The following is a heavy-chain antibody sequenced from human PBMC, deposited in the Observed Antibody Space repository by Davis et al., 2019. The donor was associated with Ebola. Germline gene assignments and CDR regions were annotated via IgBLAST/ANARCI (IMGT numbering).Heavy chain of an antibody. D-gene: IGHD3-3*01. Sequence: AASVKVSCKASGGTFSSYAISWVRQAPGQGLEWMGRIIPILGIANYAQKFQGRVTITADKSTSTAYMELSSLRSEDTAVYYCANQGPYDFWSGSNYYHYGMDVWGQGTTVTVSS. V-gene: IGHV1-69*04. J-gene: IGHJ6*02. CDR1: GGTFSSYA. CDR3: ANQGPYDFWSGSNYYHYGMDV. CDR2: IIPILGIA.